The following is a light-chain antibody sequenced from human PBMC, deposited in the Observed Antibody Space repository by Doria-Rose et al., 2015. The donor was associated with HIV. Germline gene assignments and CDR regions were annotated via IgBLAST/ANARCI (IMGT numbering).Light chain of an antibody. CDR2: WAS. CDR3: QQYYDTPS. Sequence: EIVMTQSPESLGMSLGERATLNCKSNQSLLYTSKNNLAWYQQKPGQPPKLLIYWASTRQSGVPARFSGSGSGTDFTLTISSLEAEDVAVYYCQQYYDTPSFGPGTTVDIK. CDR1: QSLLYTSKNN. J-gene: IGKJ3*01. V-gene: IGKV4-1*01.